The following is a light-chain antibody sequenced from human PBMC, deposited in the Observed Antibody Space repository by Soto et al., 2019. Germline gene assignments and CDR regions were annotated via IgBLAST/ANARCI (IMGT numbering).Light chain of an antibody. CDR2: EVS. V-gene: IGLV2-8*01. CDR1: SSDVGGYNF. J-gene: IGLJ2*01. Sequence: QSALTQPPSASASPGQSVTISCTGTSSDVGGYNFVSWFQQHPGKAPKLMIYEVSKRPSGVPDRFSGSKSGNTASLTVSGLQADDEADYYCSSFADSNNLVFGGGTKLTVL. CDR3: SSFADSNNLV.